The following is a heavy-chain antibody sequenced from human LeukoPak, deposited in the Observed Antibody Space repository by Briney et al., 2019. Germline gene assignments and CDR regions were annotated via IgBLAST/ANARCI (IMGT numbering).Heavy chain of an antibody. J-gene: IGHJ6*02. CDR3: ARVRTTGSYYGMDV. D-gene: IGHD3-10*01. CDR1: GFTFSTYW. V-gene: IGHV3-7*01. CDR2: IKEDESEK. Sequence: GSLRLSCAASGFTFSTYWMSWVRQAPGKGLEWVANIKEDESEKYYVDSVKDRFTISRDNAQNSLNLQMNSLRPEDTAMYYCARVRTTGSYYGMDVWGQGTTVTVSS.